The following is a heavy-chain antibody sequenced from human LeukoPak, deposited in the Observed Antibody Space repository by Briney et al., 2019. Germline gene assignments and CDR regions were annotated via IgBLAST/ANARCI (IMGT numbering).Heavy chain of an antibody. J-gene: IGHJ1*01. CDR1: GFTFDDYA. D-gene: IGHD1-26*01. V-gene: IGHV3-9*01. Sequence: GRSLRLSCAASGFTFDDYAMHWVRQAPGEGLEWVSGISWNSGNIGYADSVKGRFTISRDNAKNSLFLQMNSLRAEDTALYYCSKGGSYSRLEYFHHWGQGTLVTVSS. CDR2: ISWNSGNI. CDR3: SKGGSYSRLEYFHH.